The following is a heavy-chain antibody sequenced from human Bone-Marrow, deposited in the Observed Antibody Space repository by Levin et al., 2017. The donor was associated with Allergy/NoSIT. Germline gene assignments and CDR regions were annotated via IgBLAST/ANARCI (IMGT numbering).Heavy chain of an antibody. CDR2: ITGSGTTT. J-gene: IGHJ5*02. D-gene: IGHD2-2*01. CDR3: AKDAVVAPGASMGWFDP. Sequence: GGSLRLSCAASGFTFDLYAMSWVRQAPGKGLEWVSAITGSGTTTYYADSVKGRFTISRDNSKNRLYLQMKTLRAEDSAIYFCAKDAVVAPGASMGWFDPWGPGTLVTVSS. CDR1: GFTFDLYA. V-gene: IGHV3-23*01.